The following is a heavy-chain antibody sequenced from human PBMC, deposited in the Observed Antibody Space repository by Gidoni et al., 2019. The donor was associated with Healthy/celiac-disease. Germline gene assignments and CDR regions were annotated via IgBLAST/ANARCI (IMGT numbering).Heavy chain of an antibody. CDR3: ARDYDYVWGSYRPPPFFDY. J-gene: IGHJ4*02. CDR1: GYTFTSYG. D-gene: IGHD3-16*02. CDR2: ISAYNGNT. V-gene: IGHV1-18*01. Sequence: SVKFSCKASGYTFTSYGISWVRQAPGQGLEWMGWISAYNGNTNYAQKLQGRVTMTTNTSTSTAYMELRSLRSDDTAVYYCARDYDYVWGSYRPPPFFDYWGQGTLVTVSS.